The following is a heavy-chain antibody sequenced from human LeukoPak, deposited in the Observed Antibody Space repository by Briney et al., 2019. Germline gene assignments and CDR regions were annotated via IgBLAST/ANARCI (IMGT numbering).Heavy chain of an antibody. V-gene: IGHV3-30-3*01. CDR3: AKEQRITMIVVVNYYFDY. CDR1: GFTFSSYA. J-gene: IGHJ4*02. D-gene: IGHD3-22*01. CDR2: ISYDGSNK. Sequence: GGSLRLSCAASGFTFSSYAMHWVRQAPGKGLEWVAVISYDGSNKYYADSVKGRFTISRDNSKNTLYLQMNSLRAEDTAVYYCAKEQRITMIVVVNYYFDYWGQGTLVTVSS.